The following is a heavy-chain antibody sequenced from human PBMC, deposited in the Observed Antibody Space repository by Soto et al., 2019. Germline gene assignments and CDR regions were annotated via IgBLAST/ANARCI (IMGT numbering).Heavy chain of an antibody. D-gene: IGHD5-12*01. Sequence: PSETLSLTCTVSGGSISSYYWSWIRQPPGKGLEWIGYIYYSGSTNYNPSLKSRVTKSVDTSKNQFSLKLSSVTAADTAVYYCARVRVYSGYDYFDYWGQGTLVTVSS. CDR2: IYYSGST. CDR1: GGSISSYY. V-gene: IGHV4-59*01. J-gene: IGHJ4*02. CDR3: ARVRVYSGYDYFDY.